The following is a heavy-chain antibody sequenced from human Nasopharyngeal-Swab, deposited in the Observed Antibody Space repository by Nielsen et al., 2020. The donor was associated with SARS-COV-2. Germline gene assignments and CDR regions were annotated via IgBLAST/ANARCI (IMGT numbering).Heavy chain of an antibody. Sequence: SVKVSCKASAGTFSSYAISWVRQAPGQGLEWMGGIIIIFGTANYAQKFQGRVTITADDSTSTAYMELSSLRSEDTAVYYCARPANAEPYYYFYGMDVWGQGTTVTVS. V-gene: IGHV1-69*13. CDR3: ARPANAEPYYYFYGMDV. CDR2: IIIIFGTA. J-gene: IGHJ6*02. D-gene: IGHD1-14*01. CDR1: AGTFSSYA.